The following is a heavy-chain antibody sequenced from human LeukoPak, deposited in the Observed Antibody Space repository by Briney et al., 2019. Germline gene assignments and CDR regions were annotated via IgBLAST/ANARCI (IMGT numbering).Heavy chain of an antibody. Sequence: ASVKVSCKASGYTFTSYGITWVRQAPGQGLEWMGWISAYNGNTNYAQKLQGRVTMTTDTSTSTAYMELRSLRSDDTAVYYCARDDWAGSGSYWGSSYFDYWGQGTLVTVSS. V-gene: IGHV1-18*01. CDR3: ARDDWAGSGSYWGSSYFDY. J-gene: IGHJ4*02. D-gene: IGHD1-26*01. CDR2: ISAYNGNT. CDR1: GYTFTSYG.